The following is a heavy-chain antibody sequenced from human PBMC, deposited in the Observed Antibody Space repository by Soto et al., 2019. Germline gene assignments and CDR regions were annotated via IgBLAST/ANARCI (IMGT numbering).Heavy chain of an antibody. J-gene: IGHJ4*02. CDR1: GFTFSNYD. V-gene: IGHV3-23*01. CDR2: ISDNGNVK. CDR3: TKRLGSTATTYGDS. Sequence: GGSLRLSCTASGFTFSNYDMSWGRQAPGKGLEWVSVISDNGNVKYYVDSVKGRFTISRDNSKNTLYLQMNSLRVEDTAVYYCTKRLGSTATTYGDSWGQGTPVTVSS. D-gene: IGHD1-1*01.